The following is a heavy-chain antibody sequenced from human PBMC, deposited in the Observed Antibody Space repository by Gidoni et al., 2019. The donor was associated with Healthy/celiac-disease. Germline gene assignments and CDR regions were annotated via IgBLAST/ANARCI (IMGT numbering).Heavy chain of an antibody. J-gene: IGHJ2*01. CDR2: IIPIFGTA. CDR3: ARGSDCYRPCYWYFDL. D-gene: IGHD2-21*02. CDR1: AGTFRSYA. V-gene: IGHV1-69*01. Sequence: QVQLVQSGAEVKKPGSSVKVSCKASAGTFRSYAISWVRQAPGQGREWMGGIIPIFGTANYAQKFQGRVTITADESTSTAYMELSSLRSEDTAVYYCARGSDCYRPCYWYFDLWGRGTLVTVSS.